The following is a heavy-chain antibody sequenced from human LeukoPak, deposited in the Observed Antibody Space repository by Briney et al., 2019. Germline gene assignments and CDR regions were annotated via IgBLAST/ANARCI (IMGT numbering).Heavy chain of an antibody. V-gene: IGHV3-30*18. Sequence: GRSLRLSCAASGFTFSSYGMHWVRQAPGKGLEWVAVISYDGSNKYYADSVKGRFTISRDNSKNTLYLQMNSLRAEDTAVYYCAKDLPDYYYYYYGMDVWGQGTTVTVSS. D-gene: IGHD5/OR15-5a*01. CDR3: AKDLPDYYYYYYGMDV. CDR1: GFTFSSYG. CDR2: ISYDGSNK. J-gene: IGHJ6*02.